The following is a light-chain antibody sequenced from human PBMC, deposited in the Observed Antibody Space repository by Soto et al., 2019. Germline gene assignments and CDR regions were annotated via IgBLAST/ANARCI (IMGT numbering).Light chain of an antibody. V-gene: IGLV2-8*01. CDR1: SSDVGGYNY. CDR3: SSYAGSSNV. J-gene: IGLJ1*01. Sequence: QSVLTQPPSASGSPGQSVAISCTGTSSDVGGYNYVSWYQQHPGKAPKLMIYEVNKRPSGVPDRFSGSKSGNTASLTVSGLKAEDEDHYYCSSYAGSSNVFGTGTKVTV. CDR2: EVN.